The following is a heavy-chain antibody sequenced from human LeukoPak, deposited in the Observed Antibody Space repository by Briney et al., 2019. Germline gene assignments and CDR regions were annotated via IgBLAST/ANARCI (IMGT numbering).Heavy chain of an antibody. CDR1: GGTFSSYA. Sequence: ASVKVSCKASGGTFSSYAISWVRQAPGQGLEWMGGIIPIFGTANYAQKFQGRVTITADESTSTAYMELSSLRSEDTAVYYCASEVSDAFDIWGQGTMVTVSS. CDR2: IIPIFGTA. CDR3: ASEVSDAFDI. J-gene: IGHJ3*02. V-gene: IGHV1-69*13.